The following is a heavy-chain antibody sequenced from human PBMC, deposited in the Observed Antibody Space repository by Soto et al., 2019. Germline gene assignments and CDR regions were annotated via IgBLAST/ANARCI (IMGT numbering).Heavy chain of an antibody. J-gene: IGHJ5*02. V-gene: IGHV1-8*01. D-gene: IGHD3-16*01. CDR3: ARMATFGSLNRFDP. CDR2: MNPGSGDT. Sequence: ASVKVSCKASGYSFTNNDVTWVRQATGQGLEWMGWMNPGSGDTGYEKKFQGRVTMTRDISIATAYMELSSLRSDDTAIYYCARMATFGSLNRFDPRGNGTMVTVS. CDR1: GYSFTNND.